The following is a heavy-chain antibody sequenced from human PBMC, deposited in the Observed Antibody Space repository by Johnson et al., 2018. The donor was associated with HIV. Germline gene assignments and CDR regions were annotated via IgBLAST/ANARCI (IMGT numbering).Heavy chain of an antibody. Sequence: VQLVESGGGLVQPGGSLRLSCAASGFAVSKNYLTWVRQAPGKGLEWVSVMYRDGSTYYADSVKGRFTISRDNAKNSLYLQMNSLRAEDTAVYYCAKGADYADYEGAFDIWGQGTMVTVSS. V-gene: IGHV3-66*01. CDR2: MYRDGST. CDR3: AKGADYADYEGAFDI. CDR1: GFAVSKNY. J-gene: IGHJ3*02. D-gene: IGHD4-17*01.